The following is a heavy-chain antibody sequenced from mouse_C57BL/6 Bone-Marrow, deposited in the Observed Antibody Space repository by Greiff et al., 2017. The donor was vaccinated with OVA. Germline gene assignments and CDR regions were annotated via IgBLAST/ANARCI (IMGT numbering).Heavy chain of an antibody. CDR1: GYTFTDYY. CDR3: ARAWFAY. J-gene: IGHJ3*01. CDR2: INPYNGGT. V-gene: IGHV1-19*01. Sequence: EVQGVESGPVLVKPGASVKMSCKASGYTFTDYYMNWVKQSHGKSLEWIGVINPYNGGTSYNQKFKGKATLTVDKSSSTAYMELNSLTSEDSAVYYCARAWFAYWGQGTLVAVSA.